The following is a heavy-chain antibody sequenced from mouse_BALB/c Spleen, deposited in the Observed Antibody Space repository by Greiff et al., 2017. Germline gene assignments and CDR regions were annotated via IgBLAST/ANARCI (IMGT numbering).Heavy chain of an antibody. CDR3: ASYRYDLYAMDY. J-gene: IGHJ4*01. D-gene: IGHD2-14*01. CDR2: IRNKANGYTT. Sequence: EVQVVESGGGLVQPGGSLRLSCATSGFTFTDYYMSWVRQPPGKALEWLGFIRNKANGYTTEYSASVKGRFTISRDNSQSILYLQMNTLRAEDSATYYCASYRYDLYAMDYWGQGTSVTVSA. V-gene: IGHV7-3*02. CDR1: GFTFTDYY.